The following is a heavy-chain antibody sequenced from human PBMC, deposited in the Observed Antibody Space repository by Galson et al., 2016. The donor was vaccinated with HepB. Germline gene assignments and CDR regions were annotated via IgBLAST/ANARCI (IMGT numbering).Heavy chain of an antibody. CDR1: GSTISGSW. J-gene: IGHJ4*02. CDR2: INPDGSGK. Sequence: SLRLSCAVSGSTISGSWMYWVRQAPAKGLEWVANINPDGSGKNYVDSVKGRSTISRDDAKNSLYLRMDSLRAEDTAVYYCARGAFLGGQGTLVTVSS. D-gene: IGHD2/OR15-2a*01. CDR3: ARGAFL. V-gene: IGHV3-7*01.